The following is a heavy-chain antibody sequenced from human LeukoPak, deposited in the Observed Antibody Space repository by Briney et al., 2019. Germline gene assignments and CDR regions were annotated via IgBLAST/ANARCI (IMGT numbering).Heavy chain of an antibody. CDR1: GFTFSTYW. CDR3: VRAMDS. Sequence: GGSLRLSCAASGFTFSTYWMHWVRQAPGKGLEWVANIKQDGSGKFYVDSVKGRFTISRDNAKKSAYLQMNSLRAEDTAVYYCVRAMDSWGQGTLVTVSS. V-gene: IGHV3-7*03. J-gene: IGHJ4*02. CDR2: IKQDGSGK.